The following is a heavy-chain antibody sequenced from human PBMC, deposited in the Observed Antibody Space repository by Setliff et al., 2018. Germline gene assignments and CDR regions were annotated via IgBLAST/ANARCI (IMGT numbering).Heavy chain of an antibody. Sequence: SESLSLTCSVSGGSISSSIYYWGWIRQPPGKGLEWIGSIYYSGSTYYSPSLKRRVTISVDTSKNQFSLKLSSVTAADTAVYYCATRTYYDSNGYYYAIAGPFDIWGQGTMVTVSS. CDR2: IYYSGST. V-gene: IGHV4-39*01. CDR3: ATRTYYDSNGYYYAIAGPFDI. J-gene: IGHJ3*02. D-gene: IGHD3-22*01. CDR1: GGSISSSIYY.